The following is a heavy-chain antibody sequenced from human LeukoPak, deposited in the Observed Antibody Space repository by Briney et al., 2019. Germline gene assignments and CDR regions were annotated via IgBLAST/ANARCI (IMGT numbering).Heavy chain of an antibody. V-gene: IGHV1-18*01. CDR1: GYTFTSYG. CDR2: IGAYNGNT. Sequence: ASVKVSCKASGYTFTSYGISWVRQAPGQGGEGMGWIGAYNGNTNYAPQLQGRVTMTTATSTSTAYMELRSLRSDDTAVYYCARGYGSGSRLDYWGQGTLVTVSS. J-gene: IGHJ4*02. D-gene: IGHD1-26*01. CDR3: ARGYGSGSRLDY.